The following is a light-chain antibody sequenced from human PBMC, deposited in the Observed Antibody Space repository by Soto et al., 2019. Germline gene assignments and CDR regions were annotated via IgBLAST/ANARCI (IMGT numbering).Light chain of an antibody. V-gene: IGKV3-20*01. CDR3: QQYGSSPLT. J-gene: IGKJ4*01. Sequence: EIVLTQSPGTLSLSPGERATLSCRASQSVSSSYLAWYQQKPGQAPRLLIYGASSRATGIPDRFSGSGSGTDFTLTISRLATEDFAVYYCQQYGSSPLTFGGGTKVYIK. CDR2: GAS. CDR1: QSVSSSY.